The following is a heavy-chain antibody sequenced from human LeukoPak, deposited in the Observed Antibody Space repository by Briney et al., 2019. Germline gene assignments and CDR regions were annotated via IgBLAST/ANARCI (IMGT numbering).Heavy chain of an antibody. CDR2: IIPIFGIA. CDR3: ARIGYYGGSCIGFDY. D-gene: IGHD2-21*01. Sequence: ASVKVSCTASGGTFSSYAISWVRQAPGQGLEWMGRIIPIFGIANYAQKFQGRVTITADKSTSTAYMELSSLRSEDTAVYYCARIGYYGGSCIGFDYWGQGTLVTVSS. V-gene: IGHV1-69*04. CDR1: GGTFSSYA. J-gene: IGHJ4*02.